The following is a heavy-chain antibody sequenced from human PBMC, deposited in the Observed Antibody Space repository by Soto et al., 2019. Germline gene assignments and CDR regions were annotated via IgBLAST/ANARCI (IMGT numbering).Heavy chain of an antibody. CDR2: IYYSGST. J-gene: IGHJ3*02. Sequence: SETLSLTCTVSGGSISSGDYYWSWIRQPPGKGLEWIGYIYYSGSTYYNPSLKSRVTISVDTSKNQFSLKLSSVTAADTAVYYCARSPPSQGIVVVPAAEFDAFDIWGQGTMVTVSS. V-gene: IGHV4-30-4*01. D-gene: IGHD2-2*01. CDR1: GGSISSGDYY. CDR3: ARSPPSQGIVVVPAAEFDAFDI.